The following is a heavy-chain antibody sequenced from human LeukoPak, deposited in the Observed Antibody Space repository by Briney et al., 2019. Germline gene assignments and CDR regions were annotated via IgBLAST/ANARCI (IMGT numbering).Heavy chain of an antibody. CDR2: ISSSGSYI. CDR1: GFTFSSYE. D-gene: IGHD3-22*01. CDR3: ARARSGSGYYHLMRLARIDAFDI. J-gene: IGHJ3*02. Sequence: QPGGSLRLSCAASGFTFSSYEMNWVRQAPGKGLEWDSYISSSGSYIYYADSVKGRFTISRDNAKNSLYLQMNSLRAEDTAVYYCARARSGSGYYHLMRLARIDAFDIWGQGTMVTVSS. V-gene: IGHV3-48*03.